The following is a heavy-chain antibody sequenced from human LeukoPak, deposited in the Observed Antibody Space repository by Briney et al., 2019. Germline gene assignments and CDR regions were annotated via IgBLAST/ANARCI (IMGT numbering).Heavy chain of an antibody. J-gene: IGHJ4*02. CDR2: VYAAGAT. CDR3: AREILAGRPGRFDS. D-gene: IGHD2/OR15-2a*01. Sequence: SETLSLTCTVSGDSLYPYYWNWIRQPPGKGLEWIGFVYAAGATNYSPSLQSRVTIFVDTSKNQFSLELTSVTAADTAVSFCAREILAGRPGRFDSWGQGTLVSVSS. V-gene: IGHV4-4*08. CDR1: GDSLYPYY.